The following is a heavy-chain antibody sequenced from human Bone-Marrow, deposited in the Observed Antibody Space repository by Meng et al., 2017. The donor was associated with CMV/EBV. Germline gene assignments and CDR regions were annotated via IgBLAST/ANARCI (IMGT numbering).Heavy chain of an antibody. V-gene: IGHV2-5*01. CDR3: AHYQGDELELRTGGFVP. CDR1: GFSLSTSGVG. Sequence: SGPTLVHPTQTLTQTCTFSGFSLSTSGVGVGWIRHPPGKALEWLALIHWNDDKRYSPSLNSRLTITKDTSKTQVGLTMTKMDPVDTATYCCAHYQGDELELRTGGFVPWGQGTLVTVSS. CDR2: IHWNDDK. D-gene: IGHD1-26*01. J-gene: IGHJ5*02.